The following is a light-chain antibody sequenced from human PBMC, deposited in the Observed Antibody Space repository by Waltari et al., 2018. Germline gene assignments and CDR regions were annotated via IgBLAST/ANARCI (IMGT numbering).Light chain of an antibody. V-gene: IGKV4-1*01. J-gene: IGKJ2*01. Sequence: DIVMTQSPDSLAVSLGERATINCKSSQSVLYSSNNKNYLAWYQQKPGQPPKLVIYWASTRESGVPYRFSGSGSGTDFTLTSSSLQAEDVAVYYCQQYYSTPQPFGQGTKLEIK. CDR2: WAS. CDR1: QSVLYSSNNKNY. CDR3: QQYYSTPQP.